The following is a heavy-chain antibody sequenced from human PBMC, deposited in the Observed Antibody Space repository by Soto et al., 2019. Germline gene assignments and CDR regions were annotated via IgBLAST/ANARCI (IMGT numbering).Heavy chain of an antibody. CDR2: ISAYNGNT. J-gene: IGHJ4*02. D-gene: IGHD1-26*01. CDR1: GYIFSNFG. CDR3: ARASGGGVGTTSY. V-gene: IGHV1-18*01. Sequence: QVQLVQSGPEVKKPGASAKVSCKTSGYIFSNFGISWMRQVPGQGLEWMGWISAYNGNTNYAQKCQDRVTLTTDTSTNTAYMELRSRRSDDTAVYYCARASGGGVGTTSYWGQGTLVTVSS.